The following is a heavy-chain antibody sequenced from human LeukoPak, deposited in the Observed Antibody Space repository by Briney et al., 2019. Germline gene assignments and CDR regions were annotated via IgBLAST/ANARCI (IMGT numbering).Heavy chain of an antibody. CDR1: GFTFSSYA. CDR3: AKDVEYYYDSSGYFV. Sequence: PGGSLRLSCAASGFTFSSYAMSWVRQAPGKGLEWVSAISGSGGSTYYADSVKGRFTISRDNSKNTLYLQMNSLRAEDTAVYYCAKDVEYYYDSSGYFVWDQGTLVTASS. CDR2: ISGSGGST. D-gene: IGHD3-22*01. V-gene: IGHV3-23*01. J-gene: IGHJ4*02.